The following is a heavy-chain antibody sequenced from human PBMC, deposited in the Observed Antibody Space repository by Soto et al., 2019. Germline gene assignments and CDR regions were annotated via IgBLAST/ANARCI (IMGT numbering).Heavy chain of an antibody. CDR2: VYHSGTT. V-gene: IGHV4-59*01. CDR1: GGSTKFYY. CDR3: AGMNCDYGRYDP. J-gene: IGHJ5*02. Sequence: SETLSLTCTLSGGSTKFYYWSWIRQSPGKGLEWIGYVYHSGTTNYNPSLKSRVTISIETSKNQFSLELNSITAADAAVYYCAGMNCDYGRYDPWGQGTLVTASS. D-gene: IGHD4-17*01.